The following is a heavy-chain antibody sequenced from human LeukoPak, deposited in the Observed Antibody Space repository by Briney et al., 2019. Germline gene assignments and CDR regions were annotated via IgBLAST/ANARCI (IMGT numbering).Heavy chain of an antibody. V-gene: IGHV4-39*01. CDR2: IYYSGST. CDR1: GGSISNGDYY. D-gene: IGHD3-3*01. J-gene: IGHJ4*02. CDR3: ARQGRDYDFWSSFDY. Sequence: SETLSLTCTVSGGSISNGDYYWGWIRQPPGKGLEWTGSIYYSGSTYYNPSLKSRVTISVDTSKNQFSLKLSSVTAADTAVYYCARQGRDYDFWSSFDYWGQGTLVTVSS.